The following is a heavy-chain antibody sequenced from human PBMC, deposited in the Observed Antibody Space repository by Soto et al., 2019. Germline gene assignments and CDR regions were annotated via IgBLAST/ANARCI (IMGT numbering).Heavy chain of an antibody. D-gene: IGHD3-22*01. Sequence: QVQLVQSGAEVKKPGASVKVSCKASGYTFTSYYMHWVRQAPGQGLEWMGGIIPILGTPTYAQKFQGRVTITADRSTSTAYMELSSLRSEDTAVYYCARERSRYDRSGYYRPDYWGQGTLVTVSS. J-gene: IGHJ4*02. V-gene: IGHV1-46*01. CDR3: ARERSRYDRSGYYRPDY. CDR2: IIPILGTP. CDR1: GYTFTSYY.